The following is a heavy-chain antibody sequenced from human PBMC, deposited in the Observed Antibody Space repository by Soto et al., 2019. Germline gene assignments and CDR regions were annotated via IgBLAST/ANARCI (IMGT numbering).Heavy chain of an antibody. J-gene: IGHJ6*01. D-gene: IGHD3-10*01. Sequence: QVQLVESGGGVVQPGRSLRLSCAASGFTFSSSGMHWVRQAPGKGLEWLAVIWYDGSNKYYADSVKGRFTIFRDNSKNKLYLQMNSLRAEDTAVSYCSRVGGAYYDYGMDVWGQGTTVTVSS. CDR2: IWYDGSNK. CDR3: SRVGGAYYDYGMDV. CDR1: GFTFSSSG. V-gene: IGHV3-33*01.